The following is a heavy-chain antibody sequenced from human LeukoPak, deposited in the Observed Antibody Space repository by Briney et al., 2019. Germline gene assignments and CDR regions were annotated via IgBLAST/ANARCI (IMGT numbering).Heavy chain of an antibody. D-gene: IGHD2-2*01. J-gene: IGHJ6*03. CDR3: ARRTSRYYMDV. CDR2: IYYSGNT. CDR1: GGSISSSSYY. V-gene: IGHV4-39*01. Sequence: SETLSLTCTVSGGSISSSSYYLGWIRQPPGKGLEWIGSIYYSGNTYYNPSLKSRVTISVDTSKNQFSLKLSSVTAADTAVYYCARRTSRYYMDVWGKGTTVTVSS.